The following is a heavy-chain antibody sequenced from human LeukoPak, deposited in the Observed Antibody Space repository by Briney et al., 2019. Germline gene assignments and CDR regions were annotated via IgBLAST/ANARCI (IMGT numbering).Heavy chain of an antibody. J-gene: IGHJ4*02. D-gene: IGHD5-12*01. CDR1: GFTFSDYA. Sequence: PGGSLRFFCAASGFTFSDYAMGWVRQAPGMGLEWVSSISGDGGSTYYADSVNDRFTISRDDSTNTLYLQMNSLRVEDTALYYCATDRGYRGYGTFDYWGQGTLVTVSS. V-gene: IGHV3-23*01. CDR2: ISGDGGST. CDR3: ATDRGYRGYGTFDY.